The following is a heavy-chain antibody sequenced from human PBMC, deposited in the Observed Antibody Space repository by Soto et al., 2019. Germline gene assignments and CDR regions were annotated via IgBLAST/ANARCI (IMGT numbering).Heavy chain of an antibody. J-gene: IGHJ6*03. V-gene: IGHV3-23*01. D-gene: IGHD6-13*01. CDR2: ISGSTGTT. CDR1: GFTFSNFA. Sequence: EVQVLESGGGSVQPGGSLRLSCAASGFTFSNFAMSWVRHAPGKGLEWVSEISGSTGTTYYADSVKGRFIISRDNSKNTRHMKMTSLRAGDPAFYYWAKDPSSPPSYMAAGGKGTTVTVPS. CDR3: AKDPSSPPSYMAA.